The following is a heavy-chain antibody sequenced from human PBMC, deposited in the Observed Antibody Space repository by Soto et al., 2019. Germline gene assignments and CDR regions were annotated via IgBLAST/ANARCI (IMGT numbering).Heavy chain of an antibody. J-gene: IGHJ5*02. Sequence: SETLSLTCTVSVGSFSSSTYYWGWIRQPPGKGLEWIGSMYSGGNTYYNPSLKSRVTVSVDTSKNHFSLKLTSVTAADTAMYYCARQPYDSTGYYYGAWGQGTLVTVSS. CDR2: MYSGGNT. CDR1: VGSFSSSTYY. CDR3: ARQPYDSTGYYYGA. V-gene: IGHV4-39*01. D-gene: IGHD3-22*01.